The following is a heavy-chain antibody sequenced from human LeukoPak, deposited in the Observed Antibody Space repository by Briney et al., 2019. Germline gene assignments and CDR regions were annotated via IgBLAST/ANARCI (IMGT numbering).Heavy chain of an antibody. Sequence: SETLSLTCTVSGGSISSSTYYWGWIRQPPGKGLEWIGSIYYSGYTYYNPSLKSRVIISVDTSKNQFSLKLTSVTAADTAVYYCARQGDGGYSYGNFDSWGQGTLVAVSS. J-gene: IGHJ4*02. CDR1: GGSISSSTYY. CDR3: ARQGDGGYSYGNFDS. V-gene: IGHV4-39*01. CDR2: IYYSGYT. D-gene: IGHD5-18*01.